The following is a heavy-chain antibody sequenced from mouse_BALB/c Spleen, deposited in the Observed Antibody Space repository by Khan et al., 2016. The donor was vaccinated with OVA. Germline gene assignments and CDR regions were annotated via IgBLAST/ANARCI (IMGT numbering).Heavy chain of an antibody. Sequence: VQLQQPGAELVKPGASVKLSCKASGYTFTSYYIYWVKQRPGQGLEWIGGINPSNGGTYFNEKFESKATLTVDKSSSPAFMQVSSLTSEDSAVYYCTRSGWAAFAYWGQGTLVTVSA. J-gene: IGHJ3*01. CDR1: GYTFTSYY. V-gene: IGHV1S81*02. CDR3: TRSGWAAFAY. D-gene: IGHD1-1*02. CDR2: INPSNGGT.